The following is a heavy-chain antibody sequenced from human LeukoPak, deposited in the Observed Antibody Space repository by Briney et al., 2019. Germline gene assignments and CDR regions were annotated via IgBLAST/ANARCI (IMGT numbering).Heavy chain of an antibody. V-gene: IGHV4-34*01. CDR1: GGSFSGYY. CDR2: INHSGST. Sequence: SETLSLTCAVYGGSFSGYYWSWIRQPPGKGLEWLGEINHSGSTNYNPSLKSRVTISVDTSKNQFSLKLSSVTAADTAVYYCARGRPRTGLYYYDSSGSPGALDYWGQGTLVTVSS. CDR3: ARGRPRTGLYYYDSSGSPGALDY. D-gene: IGHD3-22*01. J-gene: IGHJ4*02.